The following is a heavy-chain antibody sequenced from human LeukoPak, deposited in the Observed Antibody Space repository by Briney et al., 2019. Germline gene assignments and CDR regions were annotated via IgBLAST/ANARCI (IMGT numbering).Heavy chain of an antibody. J-gene: IGHJ4*02. Sequence: GGSLRLSCAASGFTFSDFGIHWVRQASGKGLEWVGHIRSKGNIYATAYAASVKGRFTISRDDSKNTAYLQMNSLRTEDTAVYYCTRFLDYYDSSGYYGIDYWGQGTLVTVSS. CDR1: GFTFSDFG. D-gene: IGHD3-22*01. V-gene: IGHV3-73*01. CDR3: TRFLDYYDSSGYYGIDY. CDR2: IRSKGNIYAT.